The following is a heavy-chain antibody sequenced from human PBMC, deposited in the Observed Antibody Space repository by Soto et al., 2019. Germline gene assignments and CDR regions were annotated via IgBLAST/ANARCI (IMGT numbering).Heavy chain of an antibody. CDR1: DGSFSDFY. CDR2: INHSGAT. Sequence: QVHLQQWGAGLLKPSETLSLTCAVYDGSFSDFYWSWIRQPPGKGLEWIGEINHSGATNYNPSLKSRVTISVDTSKNQSSLKVSSVTAADTAVYYCARGRPGVRGIRFDAWGQGTLVTVSS. D-gene: IGHD3-10*01. CDR3: ARGRPGVRGIRFDA. J-gene: IGHJ4*02. V-gene: IGHV4-34*01.